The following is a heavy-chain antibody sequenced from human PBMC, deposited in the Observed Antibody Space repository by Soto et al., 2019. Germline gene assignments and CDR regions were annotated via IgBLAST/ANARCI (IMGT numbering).Heavy chain of an antibody. CDR1: GYTFTSYA. V-gene: IGHV1-3*01. CDR3: AREGLGWQQLVSFFDY. Sequence: ASVKVSCKASGYTFTSYAMHWVRQAPGQRLEWMGWINAGNGNTKYSQKFQGRVTITRDTSASTAYMELSSLRSEDTAVYYCAREGLGWQQLVSFFDYWGQGTLVTVSS. CDR2: INAGNGNT. D-gene: IGHD6-13*01. J-gene: IGHJ4*02.